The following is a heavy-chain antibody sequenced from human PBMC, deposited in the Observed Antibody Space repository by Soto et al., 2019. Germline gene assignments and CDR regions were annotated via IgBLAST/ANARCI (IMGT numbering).Heavy chain of an antibody. V-gene: IGHV4-34*01. CDR2: INHSGST. Sequence: PSETLSLTCAVYGGSFSGYYWSWIRQPPGKGLEWIGEINHSGSTNYNPSLKSRVTISVDTSKSQFSLKLSSVTAADTAVYYCARLSTHYYYYYGMDVWGQGTTVTVSS. J-gene: IGHJ6*02. D-gene: IGHD2-2*01. CDR3: ARLSTHYYYYYGMDV. CDR1: GGSFSGYY.